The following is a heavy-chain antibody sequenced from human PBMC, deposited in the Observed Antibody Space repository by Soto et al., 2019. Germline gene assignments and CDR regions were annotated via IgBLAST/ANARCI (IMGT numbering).Heavy chain of an antibody. CDR2: INAGNGNT. Sequence: QVQLVQSGAEVKKPGASVKVSCKASGYTFTSYAMHWVRQAPGQRLEWMGWINAGNGNTKYSQKFQGRVTITRDTPQRLAYRELSSVRSEDTAVYCCAGGPRYQLAKWFEPRGPGTLVTVCS. CDR3: AGGPRYQLAKWFEP. D-gene: IGHD2-2*01. J-gene: IGHJ5*02. CDR1: GYTFTSYA. V-gene: IGHV1-3*01.